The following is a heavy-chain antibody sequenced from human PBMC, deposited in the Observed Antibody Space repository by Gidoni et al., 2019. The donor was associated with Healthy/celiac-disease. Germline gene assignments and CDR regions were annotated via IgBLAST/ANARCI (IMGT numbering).Heavy chain of an antibody. V-gene: IGHV4-39*01. D-gene: IGHD6-6*01. CDR3: ARLLRASRFDP. Sequence: QLQLQESGPGLVKPSETLSLTCTVPGGSISSSSYYWGWIRQPPGKGLEWIGSIYYSGSTYSNPSLKSRVTISVDTSKNQFSLKLSSVTAADTAVYYCARLLRASRFDPWGQGTLVTVSS. CDR2: IYYSGST. CDR1: GGSISSSSYY. J-gene: IGHJ5*02.